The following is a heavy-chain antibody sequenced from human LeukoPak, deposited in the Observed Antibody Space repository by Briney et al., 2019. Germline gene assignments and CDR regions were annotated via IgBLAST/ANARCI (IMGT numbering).Heavy chain of an antibody. Sequence: SETLSLTCTVSGGSISSGSHYWNWIRQPAGKGLEWVGHIYSSGTTNYNPSLMGRAVISVDSSKSHFSLKLSSVTAADTAIYYCARLDKGINAAHFDYWGQGTLVTVSS. CDR3: ARLDKGINAAHFDY. CDR2: IYSSGTT. CDR1: GGSISSGSHY. J-gene: IGHJ4*02. D-gene: IGHD3-22*01. V-gene: IGHV4-61*09.